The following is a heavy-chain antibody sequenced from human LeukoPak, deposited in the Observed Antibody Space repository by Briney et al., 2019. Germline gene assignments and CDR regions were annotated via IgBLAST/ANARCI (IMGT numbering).Heavy chain of an antibody. CDR2: KRYDGTNE. D-gene: IGHD6-19*01. Sequence: PGGSLRLSRAASGFTFSHYGMYWVRQAPGKGLEWVAFKRYDGTNEYNAAVKGRFTVSRDNSKNTLYLQMNSLRAEDTAVYYCARDGGSGLEFDYWGQGTLVTVSS. V-gene: IGHV3-30*02. CDR1: GFTFSHYG. J-gene: IGHJ4*02. CDR3: ARDGGSGLEFDY.